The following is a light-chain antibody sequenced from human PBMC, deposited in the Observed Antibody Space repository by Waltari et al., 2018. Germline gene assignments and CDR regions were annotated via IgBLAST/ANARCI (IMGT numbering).Light chain of an antibody. CDR3: QQFGSSVMYT. CDR1: QSVSRSR. CDR2: GAS. V-gene: IGKV3-20*01. J-gene: IGKJ2*01. Sequence: EVVLTQSPATLSLSPGERATLSCRASQSVSRSRIAWYLHKPGQAPRLLIYGASGRATGIPDRFIGSGSGTDFSLTISRVEPEDFAVYYCQQFGSSVMYTFGQGTKLEIK.